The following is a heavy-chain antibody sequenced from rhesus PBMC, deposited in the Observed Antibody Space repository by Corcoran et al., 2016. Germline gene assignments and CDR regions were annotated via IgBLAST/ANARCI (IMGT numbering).Heavy chain of an antibody. Sequence: QVQLQESGPGLVKPSETLSLTCAASGGSISSGYYYWSWIRQPPGKGLEWIGYIIYSGSTSYNPSLKSRVTISRDTSNNQFSLKLSSVTAADTAVYYCARETMAAAATFDYWGQGVLVTVSS. CDR1: GGSISSGYYY. CDR3: ARETMAAAATFDY. CDR2: IIYSGST. V-gene: IGHV4-122*02. D-gene: IGHD6-25*01. J-gene: IGHJ4*01.